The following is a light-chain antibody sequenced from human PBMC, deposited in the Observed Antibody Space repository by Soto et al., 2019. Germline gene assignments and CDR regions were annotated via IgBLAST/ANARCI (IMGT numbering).Light chain of an antibody. CDR3: QQANSFPIT. CDR1: QSISSY. J-gene: IGKJ5*01. V-gene: IGKV1-39*01. CDR2: KAS. Sequence: DSQRTHSPSSLSASVGDRVTITCRASQSISSYLNWYQQKPGKAPNLLIYKASHLESGVPSRFSGSGSGTDFTLTISSLQPEDFATYYCQQANSFPITFGQGTRLEIK.